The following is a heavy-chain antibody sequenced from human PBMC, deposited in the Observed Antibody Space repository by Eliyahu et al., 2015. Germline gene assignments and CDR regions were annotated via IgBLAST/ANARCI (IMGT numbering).Heavy chain of an antibody. V-gene: IGHV1-2*06. Sequence: QVQLVQSGAEVKKPGASVRVSCKASGYTFSGHQLHWVRQAPGERLEWGGRINGNTGGTDYSQKFQGRVTMTRDTTISVGYMELSGLTSDDTAVYYCAGYSSNWYYDWGQGTLVIVSS. J-gene: IGHJ5*02. CDR2: INGNTGGT. CDR1: GYTFSGHQ. D-gene: IGHD5-12*01. CDR3: AGYSSNWYYD.